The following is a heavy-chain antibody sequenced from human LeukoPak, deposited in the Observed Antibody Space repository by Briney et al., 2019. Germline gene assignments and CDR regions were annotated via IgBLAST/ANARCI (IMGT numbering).Heavy chain of an antibody. CDR3: TTDIRYYDTSGYTDY. D-gene: IGHD3-22*01. CDR1: GFTFSNAW. J-gene: IGHJ4*02. CDR2: IKSKTDGGTT. V-gene: IGHV3-15*01. Sequence: GGSLRLSCAASGFTFSNAWMSWVRQAPGKGLEWVGRIKSKTDGGTTDYAAPVKGRFTISRDDSKNTLYLQMNSLRTEDTAIYYCTTDIRYYDTSGYTDYWGQGTLVTVSS.